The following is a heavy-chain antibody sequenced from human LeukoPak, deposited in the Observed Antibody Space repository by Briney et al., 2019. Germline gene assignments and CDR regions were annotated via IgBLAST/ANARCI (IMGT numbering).Heavy chain of an antibody. Sequence: GGSLRLSCAASGFTFNKYAMNWVRQPPGKGLEWVSSIAGTGGSTYYADSVKGRFTLSRDNSKNTLYLQMNSLRPEDTAVYYCAKEIWPTVTTPGHTYFDYWGQGALVTVSS. V-gene: IGHV3-23*01. CDR1: GFTFNKYA. CDR2: IAGTGGST. CDR3: AKEIWPTVTTPGHTYFDY. J-gene: IGHJ4*02. D-gene: IGHD4-17*01.